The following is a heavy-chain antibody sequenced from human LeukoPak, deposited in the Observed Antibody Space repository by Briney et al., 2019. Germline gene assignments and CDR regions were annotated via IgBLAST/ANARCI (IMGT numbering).Heavy chain of an antibody. CDR2: IYPGDSET. V-gene: IGHV5-51*01. J-gene: IGHJ3*01. D-gene: IGHD2-21*02. CDR1: GYGFTTYW. CDR3: ARPLHTVTADAFDL. Sequence: RGESLKISCKGSGYGFTTYWIGWVRQMPGKGLEWMGIIYPGDSETRYSPSFQGQVTISADKSINTAYLQWSSLKASDTAMYYCARPLHTVTADAFDLWGQGTMVTVSS.